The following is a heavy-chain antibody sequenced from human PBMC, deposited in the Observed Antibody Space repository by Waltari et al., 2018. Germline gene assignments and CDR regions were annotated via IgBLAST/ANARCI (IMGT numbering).Heavy chain of an antibody. D-gene: IGHD1-26*01. CDR1: GGSFSGYY. V-gene: IGHV4-34*01. CDR2: INHSGST. Sequence: QVQLQQWGAGLLKPSETLSLTCAVYGGSFSGYYWSWIRQPPGKGLEWIGEINHSGSTNYTPSPKSRVTISVDTSKNQFSLKLSSVTAAEPAGYYCARGREGGGGYWGQGTLVTVSS. CDR3: ARGREGGGGY. J-gene: IGHJ4*02.